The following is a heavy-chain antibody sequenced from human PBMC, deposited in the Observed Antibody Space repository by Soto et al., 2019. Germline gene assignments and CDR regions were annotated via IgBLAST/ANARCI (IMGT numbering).Heavy chain of an antibody. CDR2: IYHSGST. J-gene: IGHJ4*02. Sequence: SETLSLTCAVSGGSISSGGYSWSWIRQPPGKGLEWIGYIYHSGSTYYNPSLKSRVTISVDRSKNQFSLKLSSVTAADTAVYYCARGGITIFGVVTPLVYWGQGTLVTVSS. CDR1: GGSISSGGYS. V-gene: IGHV4-30-2*01. CDR3: ARGGITIFGVVTPLVY. D-gene: IGHD3-3*01.